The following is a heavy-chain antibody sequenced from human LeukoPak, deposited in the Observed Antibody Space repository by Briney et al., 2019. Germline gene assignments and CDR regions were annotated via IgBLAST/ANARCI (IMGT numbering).Heavy chain of an antibody. CDR3: ARGQNGFRVPYYYMDV. D-gene: IGHD5-24*01. Sequence: SETLSLTCTVSGGSIRSSSYYWGWIRQPPGKGLEWIGSIYYSGITYYNPSLKSRLTISVDTSKNQFSLKLSSVTAADTAVYYCARGQNGFRVPYYYMDVWGKGTTVTVSS. CDR1: GGSIRSSSYY. J-gene: IGHJ6*03. V-gene: IGHV4-39*07. CDR2: IYYSGIT.